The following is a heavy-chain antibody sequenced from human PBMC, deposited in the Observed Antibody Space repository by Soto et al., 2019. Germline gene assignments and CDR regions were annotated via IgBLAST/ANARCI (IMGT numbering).Heavy chain of an antibody. D-gene: IGHD6-19*01. CDR1: GDSVSSNSAA. V-gene: IGHV6-1*01. CDR2: AYYRPKWYN. J-gene: IGHJ4*02. CDR3: ARESAGTYYFDY. Sequence: PSQTLSLTCAISGDSVSSNSAAWNWIRQSPSRGLEWLGRAYYRPKWYNDYAVSVKSRITINPDTTKNQISLQVNSVAPEDTAVYYCARESAGTYYFDYWGQGTMVTVSS.